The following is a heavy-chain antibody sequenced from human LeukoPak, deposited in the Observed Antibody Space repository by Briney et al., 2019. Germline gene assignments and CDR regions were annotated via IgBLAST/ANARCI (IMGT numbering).Heavy chain of an antibody. J-gene: IGHJ4*02. V-gene: IGHV5-51*01. CDR3: ARQTAMGRSGDY. CDR2: VYPGDSDT. D-gene: IGHD5-18*01. CDR1: GYTFSNFW. Sequence: GESLKISCKGSGYTFSNFWIAWVRQMPGKGLEWMGSVYPGDSDTRYRPSLQDQVTISVDKSLTTADLQWNSLKASDTAMYYCARQTAMGRSGDYWGQGTLVTVSS.